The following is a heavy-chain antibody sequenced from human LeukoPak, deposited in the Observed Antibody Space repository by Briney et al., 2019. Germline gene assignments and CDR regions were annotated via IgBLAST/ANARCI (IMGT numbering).Heavy chain of an antibody. Sequence: GGSLRLSCEASGFTFSRNWMTWVRQAPGKGLEWVSGISWNSGSIGYADSVKGRFTISRDNAKNSLYLQMNSLRAEDTALYYCAKATEDIVVVPAAISFDYWGQGTLVTVSS. J-gene: IGHJ4*02. CDR3: AKATEDIVVVPAAISFDY. V-gene: IGHV3-9*01. CDR1: GFTFSRNW. D-gene: IGHD2-2*02. CDR2: ISWNSGSI.